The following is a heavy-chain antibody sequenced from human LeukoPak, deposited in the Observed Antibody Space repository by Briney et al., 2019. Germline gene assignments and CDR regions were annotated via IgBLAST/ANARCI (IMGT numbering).Heavy chain of an antibody. Sequence: SETLSLTCTVSGYSISSGYYWGGSRPPPGKGLGGFEIIYHSGSTYYTPSLKGRFTISIDTAKKPFYLKLNSLTAPATAVNYCLSHRQHCTGGNCYSEDLPDSWGQGTRVIVS. D-gene: IGHD2-15*01. CDR3: LSHRQHCTGGNCYSEDLPDS. CDR2: IYHSGST. V-gene: IGHV4-38-2*02. CDR1: GYSISSGYY. J-gene: IGHJ4*02.